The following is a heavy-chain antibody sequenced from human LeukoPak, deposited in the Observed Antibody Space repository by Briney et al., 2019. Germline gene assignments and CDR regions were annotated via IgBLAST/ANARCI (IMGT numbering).Heavy chain of an antibody. V-gene: IGHV3-20*04. D-gene: IGHD6-13*01. CDR2: INWNGGST. Sequence: PGGSLRLSCAASGFTFDDYGMSWVRQAPGKGLEWVSGINWNGGSTGYADSVKGRFTISRDNAKNSLYLQMNSLRAEDTALYYCVGGLTAAGTPAADAFDIWGQGTMVTVSS. CDR3: VGGLTAAGTPAADAFDI. J-gene: IGHJ3*02. CDR1: GFTFDDYG.